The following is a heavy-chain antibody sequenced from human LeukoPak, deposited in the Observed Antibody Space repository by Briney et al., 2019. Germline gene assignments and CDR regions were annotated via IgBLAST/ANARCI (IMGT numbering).Heavy chain of an antibody. CDR1: GFTVSSNY. J-gene: IGHJ5*02. D-gene: IGHD3-10*01. Sequence: GGSLRLSCAASGFTVSSNYMSWVRQAPGKGLEWVSVIYSGGSTYYADSVKGRSTISRDNPKNTLYLQMNSLRAEDTAVYYCARDMGGSGSLWFDPWGQGTLVTVSS. CDR2: IYSGGST. V-gene: IGHV3-66*01. CDR3: ARDMGGSGSLWFDP.